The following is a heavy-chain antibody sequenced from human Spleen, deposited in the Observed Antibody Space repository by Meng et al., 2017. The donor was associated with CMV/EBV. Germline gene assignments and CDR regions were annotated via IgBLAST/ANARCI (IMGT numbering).Heavy chain of an antibody. V-gene: IGHV3-23*01. CDR2: ITATSGST. CDR1: RFTFSNFA. CDR3: AKAFSSSWYREYYDF. J-gene: IGHJ4*02. Sequence: GESLKISCAVSRFTFSNFAMSWVRQAPGKGLEWVSAITATSGSTYHADSVKGRFTISRDNSKNTLFLQMNSLRAENTAIYYCAKAFSSSWYREYYDFWGQGTLVTVSP. D-gene: IGHD6-13*01.